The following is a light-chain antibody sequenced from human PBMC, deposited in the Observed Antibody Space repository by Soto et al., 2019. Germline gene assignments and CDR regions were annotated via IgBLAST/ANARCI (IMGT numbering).Light chain of an antibody. J-gene: IGLJ1*01. CDR3: CSYGGSYV. Sequence: QSVLTQPASVSGSPGRSITISCTGTSSDVGSYNLVSWYQQHPGKAPKVMIYEVSKRPSGVSNRFSGSKSGNTASLTISGLQAEDEADYYCCSYGGSYVFGPGTRSPS. CDR2: EVS. CDR1: SSDVGSYNL. V-gene: IGLV2-23*02.